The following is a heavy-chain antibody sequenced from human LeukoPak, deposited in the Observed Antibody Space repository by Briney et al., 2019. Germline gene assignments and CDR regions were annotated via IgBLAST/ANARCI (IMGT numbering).Heavy chain of an antibody. V-gene: IGHV4-34*01. J-gene: IGHJ4*02. CDR1: GGSFSGYY. CDR3: AGENYCGSGSYSY. CDR2: INHSGST. D-gene: IGHD3-10*01. Sequence: QTSETLSLTCAVYGGSFSGYYWSWTRQPPGKGLEWIGEINHSGSTNYNPSLKSRVTISVDTSKNQFSLKLSSVTAADTAVYYCAGENYCGSGSYSYWGQGTLVTVSS.